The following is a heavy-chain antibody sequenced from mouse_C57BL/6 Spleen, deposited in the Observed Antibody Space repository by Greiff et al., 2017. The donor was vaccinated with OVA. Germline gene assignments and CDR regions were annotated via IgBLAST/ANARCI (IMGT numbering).Heavy chain of an antibody. CDR1: GYTFTSYW. CDR3: AREGGNNYFDY. J-gene: IGHJ2*01. D-gene: IGHD2-1*01. CDR2: IDPSDSYS. Sequence: QVQLQQPGAELVRPGTSVKLSCKASGYTFTSYWMHWVKQRPGQGLEWIGVIDPSDSYSNYNQKFKGKATLTVDTSTSTAYMQLSSLTYEDAAVYYCAREGGNNYFDYWGQGTTLTVSS. V-gene: IGHV1-59*01.